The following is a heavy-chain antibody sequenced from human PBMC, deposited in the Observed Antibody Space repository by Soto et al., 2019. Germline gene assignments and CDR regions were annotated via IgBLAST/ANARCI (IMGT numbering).Heavy chain of an antibody. Sequence: GASVKVSCKASGYTFTSYGISWVRQAPGQGLEWMGWISAYNGNTNYAQKLQGRVTMTTDTSTSTAYMELRSLRSDDTAVYYCARDLLTYSSGWYVWFDPWGQGTLVTVSS. V-gene: IGHV1-18*01. CDR1: GYTFTSYG. D-gene: IGHD6-19*01. CDR3: ARDLLTYSSGWYVWFDP. CDR2: ISAYNGNT. J-gene: IGHJ5*02.